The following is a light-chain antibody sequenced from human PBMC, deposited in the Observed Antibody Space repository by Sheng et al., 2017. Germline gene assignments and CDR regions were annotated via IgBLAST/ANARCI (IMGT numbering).Light chain of an antibody. J-gene: IGKJ1*01. CDR3: LQYFTTPRS. CDR1: QSVSSY. V-gene: IGKV3-15*01. CDR2: DAS. Sequence: EIVLTQSPATLSLSPGERATLSCRASQSVSSYLAWYQQKPGQAPRLLIYDASTRATGIPARFSGSGSGTEFTLTISSLQSEDFATYYCLQYFTTPRSFGPGTQGG.